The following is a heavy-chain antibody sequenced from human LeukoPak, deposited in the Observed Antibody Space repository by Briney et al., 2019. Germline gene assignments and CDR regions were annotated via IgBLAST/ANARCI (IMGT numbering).Heavy chain of an antibody. CDR3: ARRPVTYYLDV. Sequence: GGSLRLSCAASGFTFSSHWMYWVRQAPGKGLEWVANIKQDGSETFYVDSVKGRFTVSRDNAKNSLYLQMNSLRDEDTAVYYCARRPVTYYLDVWGQGTTVAVSS. V-gene: IGHV3-7*04. J-gene: IGHJ6*02. D-gene: IGHD3-10*01. CDR1: GFTFSSHW. CDR2: IKQDGSET.